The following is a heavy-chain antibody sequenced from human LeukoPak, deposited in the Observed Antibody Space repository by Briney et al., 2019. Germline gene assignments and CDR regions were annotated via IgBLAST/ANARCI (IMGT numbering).Heavy chain of an antibody. Sequence: GGSLRLSCAASGFTFSTYDMNWVRQAPGKGLEWISYISSSGITIFYADSVKGRFTISRDNAKNSLYLQMNSLRVEDTAIYYCVKVAKYYYGSETYYFFEHWGQGTPVTASS. CDR3: VKVAKYYYGSETYYFFEH. J-gene: IGHJ4*02. CDR1: GFTFSTYD. D-gene: IGHD3-10*01. CDR2: ISSSGITI. V-gene: IGHV3-48*03.